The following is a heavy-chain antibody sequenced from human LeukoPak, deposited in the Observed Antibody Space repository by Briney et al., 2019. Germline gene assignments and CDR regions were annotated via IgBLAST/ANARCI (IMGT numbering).Heavy chain of an antibody. J-gene: IGHJ5*02. CDR2: ISSSSSYI. CDR3: ARVGRYCSSTSCLMGDWFDP. D-gene: IGHD2-2*01. V-gene: IGHV3-21*01. Sequence: GGSLGPSCAASGFTFSSYSMNWVRQAPGKGLEWVSSISSSSSYIYYADSVKGRFTISRDNAKNSLYLQMNSLRAEDTAVYYCARVGRYCSSTSCLMGDWFDPWGQGTLVTVSS. CDR1: GFTFSSYS.